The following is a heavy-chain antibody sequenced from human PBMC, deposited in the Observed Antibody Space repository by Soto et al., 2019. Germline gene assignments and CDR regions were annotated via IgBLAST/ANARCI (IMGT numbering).Heavy chain of an antibody. D-gene: IGHD4-4*01. J-gene: IGHJ6*02. Sequence: SVKVSCKASGGTFSSYAISWVRQAPGQGLEWMGGIIPIFGTADYAQKFQGRVTITADESTSTAYMELSSLRSEDTAVYYCARHGGGRIEVTTFNGMDVWGQGTTVTVSS. CDR3: ARHGGGRIEVTTFNGMDV. CDR2: IIPIFGTA. CDR1: GGTFSSYA. V-gene: IGHV1-69*13.